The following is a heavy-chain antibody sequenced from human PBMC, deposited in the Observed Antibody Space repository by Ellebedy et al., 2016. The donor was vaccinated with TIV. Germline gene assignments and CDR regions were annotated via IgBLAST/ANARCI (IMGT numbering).Heavy chain of an antibody. CDR1: GFTFSNYG. D-gene: IGHD5-12*01. CDR3: ARSGNSGFDWSFYFDY. Sequence: PGGSLRLSCAASGFTFSNYGMHWVRQAPGKGLEWVSVISYDGSNKYYADSVKGRFTISRDNSKNTLYVQMNSLRAEDTAVYYCARSGNSGFDWSFYFDYWGQGTLVTVSS. J-gene: IGHJ4*02. V-gene: IGHV3-30*03. CDR2: ISYDGSNK.